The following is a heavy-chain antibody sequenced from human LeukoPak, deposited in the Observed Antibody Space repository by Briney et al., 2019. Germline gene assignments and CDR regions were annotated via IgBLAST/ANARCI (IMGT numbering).Heavy chain of an antibody. J-gene: IGHJ5*02. CDR3: SVLRFLEWLKGRKFDP. Sequence: ASVKVSCKASAYTFTSYDINWVRQATGQGLEGVGWMNPNSGNTGYAQKFQGRVTITRNTSISTAYMELSSLRSEDTAVYYWSVLRFLEWLKGRKFDPWGQGTLVTVSS. V-gene: IGHV1-8*03. CDR1: AYTFTSYD. CDR2: MNPNSGNT. D-gene: IGHD3-3*01.